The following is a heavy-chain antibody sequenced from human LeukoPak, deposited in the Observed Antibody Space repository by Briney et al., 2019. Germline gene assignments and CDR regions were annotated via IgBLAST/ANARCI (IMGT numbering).Heavy chain of an antibody. CDR2: INPNSGGT. D-gene: IGHD3-22*01. J-gene: IGHJ4*02. Sequence: GASVKVSCKASGYTFTSYYMHWVRQAPGQGLEWMGWINPNSGGTNYAQKFQGRVTMTRDTSISTAYMELSRLRSDDTAVYYCARAPDFRGIVVVRAPFDYWGQGTLVTVSS. CDR3: ARAPDFRGIVVVRAPFDY. CDR1: GYTFTSYY. V-gene: IGHV1-2*02.